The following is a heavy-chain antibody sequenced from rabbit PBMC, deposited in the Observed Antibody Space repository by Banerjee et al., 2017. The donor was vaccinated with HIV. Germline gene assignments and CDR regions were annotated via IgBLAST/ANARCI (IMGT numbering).Heavy chain of an antibody. J-gene: IGHJ3*01. V-gene: IGHV1S40*01. CDR2: IYAGNSGNT. CDR1: GFDFSSNA. D-gene: IGHD6-1*01. Sequence: QSLEESGGDLVKPGASLTLTCIASGFDFSSNAMCWVRQAPGKGLEWIGCIYAGNSGNTYYASWAKGRFTISKTSSTTVTLQMTSLTAADTATYFCARDDYTAYGYDLWGQGTLVTVS. CDR3: ARDDYTAYGYDL.